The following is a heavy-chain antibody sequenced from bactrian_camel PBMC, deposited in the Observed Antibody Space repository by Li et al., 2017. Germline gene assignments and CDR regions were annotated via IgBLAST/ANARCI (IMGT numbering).Heavy chain of an antibody. D-gene: IGHD6*01. V-gene: IGHV3S53*01. CDR3: AAGKVRESCMGWYFSGKPPGMAEFGY. CDR1: VDSFYC. CDR2: ILSGAKST. J-gene: IGHJ6*01. Sequence: HVQLVESGGGSVRPGGSLRLSCAAPVDSFYCMGWYRQAPGMEREGLAAILSGAKSTIYAASVKGRFTISHDNAKNTLALQMNSLKSEDTGMYYCAAGKVRESCMGWYFSGKPPGMAEFGYWGQGTQVTVS.